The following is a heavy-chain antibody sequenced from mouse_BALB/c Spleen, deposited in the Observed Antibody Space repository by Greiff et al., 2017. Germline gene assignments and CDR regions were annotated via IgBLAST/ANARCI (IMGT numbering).Heavy chain of an antibody. CDR1: GYTFTDYE. J-gene: IGHJ4*01. CDR3: TRSGCRDDGGFGFDY. CDR2: VDPETGGT. V-gene: IGHV1-15*01. D-gene: IGHD2-14*01. Sequence: QVQLQQSGAELVRPGASVTLSCKASGYTFTDYEMHWVKQTPVHGLEWIGAVDPETGGTAYNQKFKGKATLTADKSSSTAYMELRSLTSEDSAVYYCTRSGCRDDGGFGFDYWGQGNPVNVSS.